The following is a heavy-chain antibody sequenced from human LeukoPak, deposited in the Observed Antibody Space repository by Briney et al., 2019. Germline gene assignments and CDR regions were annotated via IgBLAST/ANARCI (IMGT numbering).Heavy chain of an antibody. D-gene: IGHD2-2*01. CDR1: GGSISSGGYY. CDR2: IYYSGST. Sequence: SETLSLTCTVSGGSISSGGYYWSWIRQHPGKGLEWIGYIYYSGSTYYNPSLKSRVTISVDTSKNQFSLKLSSVTAADTAVYYCARDRYCSSTSCMSGYGMDAWGQGTTVTVSS. V-gene: IGHV4-31*03. J-gene: IGHJ6*02. CDR3: ARDRYCSSTSCMSGYGMDA.